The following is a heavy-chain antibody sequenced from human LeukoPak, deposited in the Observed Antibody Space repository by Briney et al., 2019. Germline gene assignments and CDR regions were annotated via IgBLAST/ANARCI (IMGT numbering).Heavy chain of an antibody. Sequence: SVKVSCKASGITFSSYAISWVRQAPGQGLEWMGGIIPIFGTANYAQKFQGRVPITADESTSTAYMELSSLRCGEPAVYYCASSHPQLSGNQEYYFDYWGQGTLVTVSS. D-gene: IGHD5-18*01. V-gene: IGHV1-69*13. CDR3: ASSHPQLSGNQEYYFDY. J-gene: IGHJ4*02. CDR1: GITFSSYA. CDR2: IIPIFGTA.